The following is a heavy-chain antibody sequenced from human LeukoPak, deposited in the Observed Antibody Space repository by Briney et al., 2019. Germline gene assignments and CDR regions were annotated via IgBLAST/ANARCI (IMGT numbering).Heavy chain of an antibody. Sequence: GGSLRLSCTASGFSFSGHWMHWARQLPGKGLVWVSRISPTGSTTSYADSVKGRFTVSRDNAKNTLYLQVNNLRAEDTAVYYCARGPNSHWSGLDFWGQGTLLTVSS. CDR2: ISPTGSTT. CDR1: GFSFSGHW. D-gene: IGHD2-8*02. V-gene: IGHV3-74*01. CDR3: ARGPNSHWSGLDF. J-gene: IGHJ4*02.